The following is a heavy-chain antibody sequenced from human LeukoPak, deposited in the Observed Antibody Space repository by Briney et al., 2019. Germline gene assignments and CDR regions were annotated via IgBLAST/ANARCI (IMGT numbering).Heavy chain of an antibody. D-gene: IGHD5-24*01. J-gene: IGHJ4*02. Sequence: GGSLRLYCAASGFTFSDYEMNWVRQAPGNGLEWVSYISSSGSTIYYADSVKGRFTISRDNAKNSLYLQINSLRAEDTAVYYCARLRGGYRLYWGQGTLVTVSS. CDR3: ARLRGGYRLY. CDR2: ISSSGSTI. V-gene: IGHV3-48*03. CDR1: GFTFSDYE.